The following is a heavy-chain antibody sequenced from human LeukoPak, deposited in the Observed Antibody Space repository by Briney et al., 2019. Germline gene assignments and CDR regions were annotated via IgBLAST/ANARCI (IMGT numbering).Heavy chain of an antibody. CDR2: INSDGSST. J-gene: IGHJ6*02. Sequence: GGSLRLSCAASGFTLSSYWMHWVRQAPGKGLVWVSRINSDGSSTSYADSVKGRFTISRDNAKNTLYLQMNSLRAEDTAVYYCARDFPNYDILTGRGGYGMDVWGQETTVTVSS. V-gene: IGHV3-74*01. CDR1: GFTLSSYW. CDR3: ARDFPNYDILTGRGGYGMDV. D-gene: IGHD3-9*01.